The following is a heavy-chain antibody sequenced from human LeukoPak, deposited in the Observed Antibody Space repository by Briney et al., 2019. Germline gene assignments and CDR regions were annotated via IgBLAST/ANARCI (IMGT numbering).Heavy chain of an antibody. CDR3: ARDVPTYPPYCSGGSCYPVNGAFDI. CDR2: VYYTGTT. J-gene: IGHJ3*02. CDR1: GGSISSRNYY. V-gene: IGHV4-39*02. D-gene: IGHD2-15*01. Sequence: SETLSLTCTVSGGSISSRNYYWGWIRQPPGKGLEWIGGVYYTGTTYSNPSLKSRVTISVDTSKNQFSLRLSSVTAADTAVYYCARDVPTYPPYCSGGSCYPVNGAFDIWGQGTMVTVSS.